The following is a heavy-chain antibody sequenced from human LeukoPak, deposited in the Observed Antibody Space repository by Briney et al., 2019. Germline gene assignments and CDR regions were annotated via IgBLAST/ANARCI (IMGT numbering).Heavy chain of an antibody. CDR3: ARGRVELVQAVAGTSDY. J-gene: IGHJ4*02. CDR2: INHSGST. CDR1: GGSFSGYY. Sequence: PSETLSLTCAVYGGSFSGYYWSWIRQPPGKGLEWIGEINHSGSTNYNPSLKSRVTISVDTSKNQFSLELSSVTAADTAVYYCARGRVELVQAVAGTSDYWGQGTLVTVSS. V-gene: IGHV4-34*01. D-gene: IGHD6-19*01.